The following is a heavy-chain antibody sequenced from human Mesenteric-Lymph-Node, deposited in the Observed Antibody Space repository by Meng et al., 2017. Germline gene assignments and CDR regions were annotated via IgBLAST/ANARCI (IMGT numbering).Heavy chain of an antibody. Sequence: SETLSLTCAVSGYSISSGYFWGWIRQPPGKGLEWIGSIYRSGNTYYNPSLKSRVTISVDTSKNQFSLWLSSVTAADTAVYYCARFRYVSGSFYPDDCWSQGTLVTVSS. CDR1: GYSISSGYF. D-gene: IGHD3-10*01. V-gene: IGHV4-38-2*01. CDR2: IYRSGNT. CDR3: ARFRYVSGSFYPDDC. J-gene: IGHJ4*02.